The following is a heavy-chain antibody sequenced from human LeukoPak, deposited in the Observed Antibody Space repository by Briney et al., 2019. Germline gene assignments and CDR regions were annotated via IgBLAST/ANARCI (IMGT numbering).Heavy chain of an antibody. Sequence: SETLSLTCTVSGVSISSSNSYWGWIRQPPGKGLEWIGSIYYSGSTYYNPSLKSRVTISVDTSKNQFSLKLSSVTAADTAVYYCARLSHYYYYMDVWGKGTTVTIS. CDR3: ARLSHYYYYMDV. CDR2: IYYSGST. CDR1: GVSISSSNSY. V-gene: IGHV4-39*01. J-gene: IGHJ6*03.